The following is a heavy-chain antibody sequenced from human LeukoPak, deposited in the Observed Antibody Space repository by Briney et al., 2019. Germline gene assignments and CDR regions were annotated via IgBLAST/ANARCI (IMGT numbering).Heavy chain of an antibody. J-gene: IGHJ3*02. D-gene: IGHD2-8*01. CDR1: GFSFRNSW. V-gene: IGHV3-7*01. CDR2: TNEDESAK. Sequence: PGGSLRLSCAASGFSFRNSWMAWVRQAPGKGLEWVALTNEDESAKYYEDSVKGRFTISRDNAKNSLFLQMNSLRDEDTAMYYCARGVNRAYDIWGHGTMVTVSS. CDR3: ARGVNRAYDI.